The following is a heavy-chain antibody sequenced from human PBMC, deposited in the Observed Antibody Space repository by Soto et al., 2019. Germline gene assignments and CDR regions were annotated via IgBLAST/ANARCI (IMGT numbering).Heavy chain of an antibody. CDR3: ARGLPAAPFDY. CDR1: GGSISSGDYY. CDR2: IYYSGST. D-gene: IGHD2-2*01. V-gene: IGHV4-30-4*01. J-gene: IGHJ4*02. Sequence: SETLSLTCTVSGGSISSGDYYWSWIRQPPGKGLEWIGYIYYSGSTYYNPSLKSRVTISVDTSKNQFSLKLSSVTAADTAVYYCARGLPAAPFDYWGQGTLVTVSS.